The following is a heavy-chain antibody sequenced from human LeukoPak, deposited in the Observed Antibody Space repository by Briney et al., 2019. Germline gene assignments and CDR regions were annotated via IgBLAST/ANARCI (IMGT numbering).Heavy chain of an antibody. CDR3: APGITMIVAPDAFDI. CDR1: GYTFTIYG. CDR2: ISAYNGNT. V-gene: IGHV1-18*01. D-gene: IGHD3-22*01. Sequence: GASVTVSCTASGYTFTIYGISWVRQAPGQGREWMGWISAYNGNTNYAQKLQGRVTMTTDTSTSTAYMELRSLRSDDTAVYYCAPGITMIVAPDAFDIWGQGTMVTVSS. J-gene: IGHJ3*02.